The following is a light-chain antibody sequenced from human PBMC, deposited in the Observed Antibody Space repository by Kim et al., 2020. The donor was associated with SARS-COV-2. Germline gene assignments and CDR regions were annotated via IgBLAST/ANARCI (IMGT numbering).Light chain of an antibody. CDR2: DAS. J-gene: IGKJ4*01. CDR1: QGIARS. V-gene: IGKV1-13*02. CDR3: QQFHSYPLT. Sequence: SASMGDRVTIPCRASQGIARSLAWFQQKSGTAPYLLIYDASTWQSGVPSRFRGSGSGTDFTLTISGLQPEDFATYYCQQFHSYPLTFGGGTKLEI.